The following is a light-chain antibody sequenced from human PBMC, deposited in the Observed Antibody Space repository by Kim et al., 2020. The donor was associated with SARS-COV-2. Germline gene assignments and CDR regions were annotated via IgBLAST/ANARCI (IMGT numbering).Light chain of an antibody. CDR3: SSYTSSRTWV. CDR2: DVS. Sequence: GQSVTISSTGTSSDVGGYNYVSWYQQPPGKAPKLMVYDVSQRPSGVSNRFSGSKSGNTASLTISGLQAEDEADYHCSSYTSSRTWVFGGGTQLTVL. CDR1: SSDVGGYNY. J-gene: IGLJ3*02. V-gene: IGLV2-14*04.